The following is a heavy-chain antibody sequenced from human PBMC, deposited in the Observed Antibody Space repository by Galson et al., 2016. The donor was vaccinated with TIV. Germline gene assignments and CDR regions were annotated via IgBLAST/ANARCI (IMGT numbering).Heavy chain of an antibody. V-gene: IGHV3-72*01. J-gene: IGHJ4*02. CDR3: ARLVREATGH. Sequence: SLRLSCAAPGFRFSDHYMDWVRQAPGKGPEWVARTRDKVNSYTTEYGTSVQGRFTISRDDSKNLLYLQMNSLNTGETAVYYCARLVREATGHWGQRTLVTASS. CDR2: TRDKVNSYTT. CDR1: GFRFSDHY. D-gene: IGHD2-2*01.